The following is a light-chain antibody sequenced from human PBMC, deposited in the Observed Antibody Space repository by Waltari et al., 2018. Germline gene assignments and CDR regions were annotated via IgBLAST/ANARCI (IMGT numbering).Light chain of an antibody. CDR1: QSISKY. CDR3: QNHERLPAT. Sequence: SCRASQSISKYLVWYQQRPGHAPMLLIYAASTRATGVPDRFSGSGYGTDFTLTISRLEPEDFAVYYCQNHERLPATFGQGTKVEIK. V-gene: IGKV3-11*01. CDR2: AAS. J-gene: IGKJ1*01.